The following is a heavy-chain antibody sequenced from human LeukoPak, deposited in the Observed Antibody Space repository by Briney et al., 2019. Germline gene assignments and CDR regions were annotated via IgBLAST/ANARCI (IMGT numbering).Heavy chain of an antibody. CDR1: GGSISSYY. CDR2: VYYSGST. D-gene: IGHD2-8*01. CDR3: ARGPADIVLMVYAIAGDNWFDP. J-gene: IGHJ5*02. V-gene: IGHV4-59*01. Sequence: PSETLSLTCTVSGGSISSYYWSWIRQPPGKGLEWIGYVYYSGSTEYNPSLQSRVTISVDTSKNQFSLKLSSVTAADTAVYYCARGPADIVLMVYAIAGDNWFDPWGQGTLVTVSS.